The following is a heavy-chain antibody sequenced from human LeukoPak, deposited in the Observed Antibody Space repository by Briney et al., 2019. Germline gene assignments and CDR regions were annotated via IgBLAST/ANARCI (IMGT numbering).Heavy chain of an antibody. J-gene: IGHJ3*02. V-gene: IGHV3-21*01. CDR1: GFTFSSYS. CDR3: ARSSYGSGRRGAFDI. Sequence: GGSLRLSCAASGFTFSSYSMNWVRQAPGKGLEWVSSISSSSYIYYADSVKGRFTISRDNAKNSLYLQMNSLRAEDTAVYYCARSSYGSGRRGAFDIWGQGTMVTVSS. D-gene: IGHD3-10*01. CDR2: ISSSSYI.